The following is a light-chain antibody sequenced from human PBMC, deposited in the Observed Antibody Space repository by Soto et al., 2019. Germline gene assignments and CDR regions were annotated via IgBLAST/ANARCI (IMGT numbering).Light chain of an antibody. V-gene: IGLV2-8*01. CDR1: SSDVGGYNS. CDR3: SSYAGSNNAL. J-gene: IGLJ2*01. Sequence: QSALTQPPSASGSPGQSVTISCTGTSSDVGGYNSVSWYQQHPGKAPKLMIYEVNKRPSGVPDRLSGSKSGNTASLTVSGLQAEDEADYYCSSYAGSNNALFGGGTKLTVL. CDR2: EVN.